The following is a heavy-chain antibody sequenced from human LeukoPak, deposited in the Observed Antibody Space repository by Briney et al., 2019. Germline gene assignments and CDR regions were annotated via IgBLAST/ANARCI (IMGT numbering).Heavy chain of an antibody. CDR1: GGSFSGYC. D-gene: IGHD2-8*01. CDR3: ASCTDPTGFDY. J-gene: IGHJ4*02. V-gene: IGHV4-34*01. Sequence: SETLSLTCAVYGGSFSGYCWSWIRQPPGKGLEWIGEINHSGSTNYNPSLKSRVTISVDTSENQFSLKLSSVTAADTAVYYCASCTDPTGFDYWGQGTLVTVSS. CDR2: INHSGST.